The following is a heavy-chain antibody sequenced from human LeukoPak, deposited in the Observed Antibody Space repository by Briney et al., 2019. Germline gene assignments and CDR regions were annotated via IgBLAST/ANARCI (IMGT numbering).Heavy chain of an antibody. CDR1: GYSISSGYY. D-gene: IGHD3-16*01. V-gene: IGHV4-38-2*02. CDR2: IYHSGST. CDR3: VHWGSPNFDY. Sequence: SETLSLTCTVSGYSISSGYYWGWIRQPPGKGLEWIGSIYHSGSTYYNPSLKSRVTISVDTSKNQFSLKLSSVTAADTAVYYCVHWGSPNFDYWGQGTLVTVSS. J-gene: IGHJ4*02.